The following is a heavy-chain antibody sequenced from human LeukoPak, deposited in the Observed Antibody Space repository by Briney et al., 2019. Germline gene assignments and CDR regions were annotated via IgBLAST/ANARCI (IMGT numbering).Heavy chain of an antibody. Sequence: PGGSLRLSCAASGFTFSDYYMSWIRQAPGKGLEWVSYISSSGSTIHYADSVKGRFTISRDNARNSLYLQMNSLRAEDTAVYYCARARYFDWLLWGGDYFDYWGQGTLVTVSS. V-gene: IGHV3-11*01. D-gene: IGHD3-9*01. CDR2: ISSSGSTI. CDR3: ARARYFDWLLWGGDYFDY. J-gene: IGHJ4*02. CDR1: GFTFSDYY.